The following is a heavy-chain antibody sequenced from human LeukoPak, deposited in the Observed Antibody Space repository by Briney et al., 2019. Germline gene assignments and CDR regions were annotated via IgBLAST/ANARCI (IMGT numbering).Heavy chain of an antibody. Sequence: GGSLRLSCSASGFTFSSYAMHWVRQTPGKGLEWVAVIWSDGTNKYYADSVKGRFTISRDNSKNTLYLQMNGLRAEDTAVYYCTRETGYCSGGSCTRLDAFDIWGQGTMVTVSS. CDR3: TRETGYCSGGSCTRLDAFDI. J-gene: IGHJ3*02. V-gene: IGHV3-33*01. CDR2: IWSDGTNK. D-gene: IGHD2-15*01. CDR1: GFTFSSYA.